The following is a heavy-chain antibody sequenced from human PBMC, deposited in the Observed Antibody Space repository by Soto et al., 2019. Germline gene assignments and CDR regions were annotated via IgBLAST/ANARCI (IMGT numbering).Heavy chain of an antibody. Sequence: GESLKISCKASGYNFAIYWIGWVRQMPGKGLEWMGIIYPGDSDTKYSPSFQGQVTISADESITTTYIQWNSLKASDTAMYYCAGFSAGLHLSWGQGTLVTVSS. V-gene: IGHV5-51*01. CDR3: AGFSAGLHLS. CDR1: GYNFAIYW. J-gene: IGHJ5*02. CDR2: IYPGDSDT. D-gene: IGHD1-26*01.